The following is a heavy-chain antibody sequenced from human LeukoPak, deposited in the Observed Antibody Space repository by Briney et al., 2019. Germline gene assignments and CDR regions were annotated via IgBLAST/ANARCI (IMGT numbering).Heavy chain of an antibody. Sequence: PSETLSLTCTVSGGSISSYYWSWIRQPPGKGLEWIGYIYYSGSTNYNPSLKSRVTISVDTSKNQFSLKLSSVTAADTAVYYCARDLGGSGWTFDSWGQGTLVTVSS. CDR1: GGSISSYY. D-gene: IGHD6-19*01. J-gene: IGHJ4*02. CDR2: IYYSGST. CDR3: ARDLGGSGWTFDS. V-gene: IGHV4-59*01.